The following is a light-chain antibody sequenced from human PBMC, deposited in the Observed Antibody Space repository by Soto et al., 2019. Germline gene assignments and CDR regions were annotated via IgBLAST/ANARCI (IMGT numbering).Light chain of an antibody. Sequence: QSALTQPRSVSGSPGQSVTVSCIGTSSDVGDYNSVSWYQQHPGKAPKLMIYDVSKRPSGVPDRFSGSKSGNTASLTISGLQAEDEAHYYCSSYTTSSTWVFGGGTKVTVL. J-gene: IGLJ3*02. CDR3: SSYTTSSTWV. V-gene: IGLV2-11*01. CDR1: SSDVGDYNS. CDR2: DVS.